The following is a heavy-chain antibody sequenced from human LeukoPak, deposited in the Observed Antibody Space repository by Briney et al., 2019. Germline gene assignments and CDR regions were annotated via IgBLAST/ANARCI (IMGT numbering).Heavy chain of an antibody. CDR3: AKPGCVTSGWFDF. V-gene: IGHV3-23*01. D-gene: IGHD6-19*01. Sequence: GGSLRLSCAASGFTFSSYGMSWVRQAPGKGLEWVSTITGSGSHTYYADSVKGRFTISRDNSKNTLYLQMNSLRAEDTAIYYCAKPGCVTSGWFDFWGQGTLVTVSS. CDR2: ITGSGSHT. J-gene: IGHJ4*02. CDR1: GFTFSSYG.